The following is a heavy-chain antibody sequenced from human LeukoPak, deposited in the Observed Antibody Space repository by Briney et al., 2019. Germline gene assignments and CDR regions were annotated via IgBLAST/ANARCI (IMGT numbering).Heavy chain of an antibody. CDR3: ARDKDSSGYYPYYYGMDV. CDR1: GGTFSSYA. V-gene: IGHV1-69*01. Sequence: ASVTVSFTASGGTFSSYAISWVRQAPGQGLEWMGGIIPIFGTANYAQKFQGRVTITADESTSTAYMELSSLRSEDTAVYYCARDKDSSGYYPYYYGMDVWGQGTTVTVSS. J-gene: IGHJ6*02. D-gene: IGHD3-22*01. CDR2: IIPIFGTA.